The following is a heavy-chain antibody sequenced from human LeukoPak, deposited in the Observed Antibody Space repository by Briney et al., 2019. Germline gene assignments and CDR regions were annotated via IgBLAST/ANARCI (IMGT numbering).Heavy chain of an antibody. CDR3: ARAVVARSTSVDY. J-gene: IGHJ4*02. V-gene: IGHV4-59*01. Sequence: SETLSLTCTVSGGSISSYYWSWIRQPPGKGLEWIGYIYYSGSTNYNPSLKSRVTISVDTSKNQFSLKLSSVTAADTAVYYCARAVVARSTSVDYWGQGTLVTVSS. CDR2: IYYSGST. CDR1: GGSISSYY. D-gene: IGHD2-15*01.